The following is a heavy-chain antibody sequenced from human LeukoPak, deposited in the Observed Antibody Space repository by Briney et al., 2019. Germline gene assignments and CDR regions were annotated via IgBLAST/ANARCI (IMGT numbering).Heavy chain of an antibody. V-gene: IGHV3-30-3*01. CDR3: ARGDDSSGYYYGF. Sequence: GRSLRLSCAASGFTFSSYAMHWVRQAPGKGLEWVAVISYDGSNKYYADSVKGRFTISRDNSKNTLYLQMNSLRAEDTAVYYCARGDDSSGYYYGFWGQGTLVTVPS. D-gene: IGHD3-22*01. CDR2: ISYDGSNK. CDR1: GFTFSSYA. J-gene: IGHJ4*02.